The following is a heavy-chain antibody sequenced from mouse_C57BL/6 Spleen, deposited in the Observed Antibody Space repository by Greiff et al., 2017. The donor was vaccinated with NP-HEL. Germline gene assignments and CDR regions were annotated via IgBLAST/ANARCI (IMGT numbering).Heavy chain of an antibody. D-gene: IGHD1-1*01. J-gene: IGHJ2*01. CDR2: IFPGSGST. CDR3: ARPFITTVVAKDFDY. CDR1: GYTFTDYY. V-gene: IGHV1-75*01. Sequence: QVQLQQSGPELVKPGASVKISCKASGYTFTDYYINWVKQRPGQGLEWIGWIFPGSGSTYYNEKFKGKATLTVDKSSSTAYMLLSSLTSEDSAVYFCARPFITTVVAKDFDYWGQGTTLTVSS.